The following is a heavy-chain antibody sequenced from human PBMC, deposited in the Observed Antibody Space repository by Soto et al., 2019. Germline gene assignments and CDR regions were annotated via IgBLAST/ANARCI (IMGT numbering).Heavy chain of an antibody. D-gene: IGHD3-10*01. V-gene: IGHV4-59*01. CDR2: IYYSGST. J-gene: IGHJ6*02. CDR3: ARSEISYYYGSGSVTFYYYYGMDV. CDR1: GGSISSYY. Sequence: SETLSLTCTVSGGSISSYYWSWIRQPPGKGLEWIGYIYYSGSTNYNPSLKSRVTISVDTSKNQFSLKLSSVTAADTAVYYCARSEISYYYGSGSVTFYYYYGMDVWGQGTTVTVSS.